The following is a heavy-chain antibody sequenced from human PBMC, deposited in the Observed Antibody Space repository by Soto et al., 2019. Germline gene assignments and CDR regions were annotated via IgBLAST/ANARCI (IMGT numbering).Heavy chain of an antibody. Sequence: GGSLRLSCAASGFTFSNAWMSWVRQAPGKGLEWVGRIKSKTDGGTTDYAAPMKGRFTISRDDSKNTLYLQMNSLKTEDTAVYYCTTPHGPNYDYIWGSFPDAFDIWGQGTMVTVSS. D-gene: IGHD3-16*01. V-gene: IGHV3-15*01. CDR3: TTPHGPNYDYIWGSFPDAFDI. CDR2: IKSKTDGGTT. J-gene: IGHJ3*02. CDR1: GFTFSNAW.